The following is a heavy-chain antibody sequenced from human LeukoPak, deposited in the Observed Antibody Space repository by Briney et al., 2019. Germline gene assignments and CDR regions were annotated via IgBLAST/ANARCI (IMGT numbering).Heavy chain of an antibody. CDR3: ARDRPGIAAAGLDY. D-gene: IGHD6-13*01. J-gene: IGHJ4*02. CDR1: GYTFTSYA. CDR2: IDTNTGNP. V-gene: IGHV7-4-1*02. Sequence: ASVKVSCKASGYTFTSYAMNWVRQAPGQGLEWMGWIDTNTGNPTYAQGFTGRFVFSLDTSVSTAYLQISSLKAEDTAVYYCARDRPGIAAAGLDYWGQGTLVTVSS.